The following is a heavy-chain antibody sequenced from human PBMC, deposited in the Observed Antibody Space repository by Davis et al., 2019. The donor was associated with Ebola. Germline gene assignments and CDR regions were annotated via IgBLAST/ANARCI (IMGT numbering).Heavy chain of an antibody. CDR2: IYYSGST. D-gene: IGHD3-22*01. V-gene: IGHV4-59*08. Sequence: MPSETLSLTCTVSGGSISSYYCNWIRQPPGKGLEWIGYIYYSGSTNYNPSLKSRVTISVDTSKNQFSLKLSSVTAADTAVYFCAKAYDSSGYAWFGPWGQGTLVTVSS. J-gene: IGHJ5*02. CDR1: GGSISSYY. CDR3: AKAYDSSGYAWFGP.